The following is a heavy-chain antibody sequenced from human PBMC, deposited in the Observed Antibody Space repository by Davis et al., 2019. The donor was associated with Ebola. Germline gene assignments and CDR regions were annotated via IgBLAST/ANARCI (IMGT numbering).Heavy chain of an antibody. V-gene: IGHV1-2*06. CDR2: INPNSGGT. CDR3: ARKTPIVGVVILASQPFDY. J-gene: IGHJ4*02. Sequence: ASVKVSCKASGYTFTGYYMHWVRQAPGQGLEWMGRINPNSGGTNYAQKFQGRVTMTRDTSISTAYMELSRLRSDDTAVYYCARKTPIVGVVILASQPFDYWGQGTLVTVSS. CDR1: GYTFTGYY. D-gene: IGHD3-3*01.